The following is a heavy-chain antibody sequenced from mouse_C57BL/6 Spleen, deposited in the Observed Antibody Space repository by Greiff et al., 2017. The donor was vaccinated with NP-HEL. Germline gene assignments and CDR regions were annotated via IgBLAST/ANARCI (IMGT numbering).Heavy chain of an antibody. V-gene: IGHV1-66*01. CDR1: GYSFTSYY. Sequence: VQLQQSGPELVKPGASVKISCKASGYSFTSYYIHWVKQRPGQGLEWIGWIYPGSGNTKYNEKFKGKATLTADTSSSTAYMQLSSLTSEDSAVFYCAIEWWECDGGCGLDYWGQGTTLTVSS. CDR2: IYPGSGNT. D-gene: IGHD1-1*02. CDR3: AIEWWECDGGCGLDY. J-gene: IGHJ2*01.